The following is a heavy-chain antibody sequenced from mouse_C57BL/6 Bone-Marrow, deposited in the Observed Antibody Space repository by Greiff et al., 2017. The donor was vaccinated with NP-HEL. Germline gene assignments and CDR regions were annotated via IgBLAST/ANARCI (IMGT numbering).Heavy chain of an antibody. CDR2: ISDGGSYT. Sequence: EVKVVESGGGLVKPGGSLKLSCAASGFTFSSYAMSWVRQTPEKRLEWVATISDGGSYTYYPDNVKGRFTISRDNAKNNLYLQMSHLKSEDTAMYYCAREPGSSYVYYYAMDYWGQGTSVTVSS. V-gene: IGHV5-4*01. D-gene: IGHD1-1*01. CDR3: AREPGSSYVYYYAMDY. J-gene: IGHJ4*01. CDR1: GFTFSSYA.